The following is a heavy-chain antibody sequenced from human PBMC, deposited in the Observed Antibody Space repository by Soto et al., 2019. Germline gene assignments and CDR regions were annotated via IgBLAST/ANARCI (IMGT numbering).Heavy chain of an antibody. CDR1: GFTFSSYA. Sequence: GGSLRLSCAPSGFTFSSYAMSWFRQAPGKGLEWVSSISVSGGSTYYADSVKGRFTISRDNSKSTLFLHMNSLRAEDTAVYYCARDPEPGVAVAGNHFFDYWGQGTLVTVSS. CDR2: ISVSGGST. J-gene: IGHJ4*02. CDR3: ARDPEPGVAVAGNHFFDY. V-gene: IGHV3-23*01. D-gene: IGHD6-19*01.